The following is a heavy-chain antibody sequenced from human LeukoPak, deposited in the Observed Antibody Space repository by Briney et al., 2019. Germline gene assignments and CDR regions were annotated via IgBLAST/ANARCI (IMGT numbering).Heavy chain of an antibody. J-gene: IGHJ4*02. V-gene: IGHV2-5*02. Sequence: SGPTLVNPTQTLTLTCTFSGFSLCTSGVGVGWIRQPPGKALEWLALIYWDDDKRCSPSLKSRLTITKDTSKNQVVLTMTNMDPVDTATYYCARVGIAAAGDYWGQGTLVTVSS. CDR2: IYWDDDK. CDR1: GFSLCTSGVG. D-gene: IGHD6-13*01. CDR3: ARVGIAAAGDY.